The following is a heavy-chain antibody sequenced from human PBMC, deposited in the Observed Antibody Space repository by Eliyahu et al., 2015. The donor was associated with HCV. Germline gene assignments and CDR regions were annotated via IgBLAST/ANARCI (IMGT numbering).Heavy chain of an antibody. J-gene: IGHJ3*02. CDR2: IYWDDDK. Sequence: QITLKESGPTLVKPTQTLTLTCTFSGFSLSTSGVGVGWIRQPPGKALEWLALIYWDDDKRYSPSLKSRLTITKDTSKNQVVLTMTNMDPVDTATYYCAHRRLAGATTPAWAFDIWGQGTMVTVSS. D-gene: IGHD1-26*01. CDR3: AHRRLAGATTPAWAFDI. CDR1: GFSLSTSGVG. V-gene: IGHV2-5*02.